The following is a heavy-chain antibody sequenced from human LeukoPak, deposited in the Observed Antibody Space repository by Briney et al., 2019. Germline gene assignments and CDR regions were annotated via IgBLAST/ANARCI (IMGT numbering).Heavy chain of an antibody. CDR2: IIPIFGTA. V-gene: IGHV1-69*01. J-gene: IGHJ3*02. D-gene: IGHD6-19*01. CDR1: GGTFSSYA. CDR3: AREGYSSCWYGGHDAFDI. Sequence: GASVTVSYKASGGTFSSYAISWVRQAPGHRLEWIGGIIPIFGTANYAQKFQARVTITADESTSTAYVELSSLRSEDTAVYYCAREGYSSCWYGGHDAFDIWGQGTMVTVSS.